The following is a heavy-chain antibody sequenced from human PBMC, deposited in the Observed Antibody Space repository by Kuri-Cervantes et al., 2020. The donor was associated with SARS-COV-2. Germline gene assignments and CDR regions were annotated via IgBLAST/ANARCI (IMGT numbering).Heavy chain of an antibody. D-gene: IGHD3-16*01. CDR1: GFTFSSYA. J-gene: IGHJ4*02. Sequence: ETLSLTCAASGFTFSSYAMSWVRQAPGKRLEWVSAISGSGGSTYYADSVKGRFTISRDNSKNTLYLQMNSLRAEDTAVYYCARGRIMITFGGVEPFDYWGQGTLVTVSS. CDR3: ARGRIMITFGGVEPFDY. CDR2: ISGSGGST. V-gene: IGHV3-23*01.